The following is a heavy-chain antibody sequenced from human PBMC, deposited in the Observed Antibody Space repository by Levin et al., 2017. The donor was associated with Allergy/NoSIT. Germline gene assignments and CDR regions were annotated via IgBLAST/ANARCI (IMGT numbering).Heavy chain of an antibody. V-gene: IGHV3-23*01. J-gene: IGHJ6*02. CDR3: ATKPVVAYGMDV. D-gene: IGHD2-2*01. CDR2: ISGSGGST. Sequence: GESLKISCAASGFTFSSYAMSWVRQAPGKGLEWVSAISGSGGSTYYADSVKGRFTISRDNSKNTLYLQMNSLRAEDTAVYYCATKPVVAYGMDVWGQGTTVTVSS. CDR1: GFTFSSYA.